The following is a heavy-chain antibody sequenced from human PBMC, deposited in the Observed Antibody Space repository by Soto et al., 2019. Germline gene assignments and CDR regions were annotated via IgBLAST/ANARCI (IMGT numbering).Heavy chain of an antibody. V-gene: IGHV4-30-4*07. D-gene: IGHD5-12*01. J-gene: IGHJ4*01. CDR3: GRGQSIVAAIAYFDY. Sequence: SETLSLTCSVSGAYVSSAGYSWSWIRQPPGKGLEWIGYVYQSGRTYGSVTTSYNPSLKSRVTISVDRSTNQFSLKLISVTAAETAVYFRGRGQSIVAAIAYFDYWGQGSLVPVFS. CDR2: VYQSGRT. CDR1: GAYVSSAGYS.